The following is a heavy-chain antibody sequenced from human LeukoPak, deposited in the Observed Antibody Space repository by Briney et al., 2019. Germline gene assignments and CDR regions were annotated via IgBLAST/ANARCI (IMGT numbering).Heavy chain of an antibody. CDR3: ARVLRDGHNDPFDN. D-gene: IGHD5-24*01. Sequence: PSETLSLTCAVYGGSFSDYYWSWIRQPPGKGLEWIGEINHSGSTNYNPSLKSRVTISVDTSKNHFSLRLTSVTAADAAVYYCARVLRDGHNDPFDNWGQGTLVTVSS. CDR2: INHSGST. CDR1: GGSFSDYY. J-gene: IGHJ3*02. V-gene: IGHV4-34*01.